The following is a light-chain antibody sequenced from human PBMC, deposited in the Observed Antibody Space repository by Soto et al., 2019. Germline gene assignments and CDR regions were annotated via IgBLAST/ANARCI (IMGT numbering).Light chain of an antibody. J-gene: IGKJ1*01. Sequence: EIVLTQSPGTLSLSPGERATLSCRASQSVSSRYFAWYQQKPCQAPRLLIYGASSRATGIPDRFSGSGSGTVFTLTISRLEPEDFAVYSCQQYGSSRTFGQGTKVEIK. V-gene: IGKV3-20*01. CDR2: GAS. CDR1: QSVSSRY. CDR3: QQYGSSRT.